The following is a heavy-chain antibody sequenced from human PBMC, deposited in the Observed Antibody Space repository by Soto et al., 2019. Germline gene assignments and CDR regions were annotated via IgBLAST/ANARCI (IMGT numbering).Heavy chain of an antibody. Sequence: PGGSLRLSCAASGFTFSSYSMNWVRQAPGKGLEWVSSISSSSSYIYYADSVKGRFTISRDNAKNSLYLQMNSLRAQDTAVYYWETINSRGFDYPDYWGPGNLVTVS. V-gene: IGHV3-21*01. CDR3: ETINSRGFDYPDY. CDR1: GFTFSSYS. CDR2: ISSSSSYI. D-gene: IGHD5-12*01. J-gene: IGHJ4*02.